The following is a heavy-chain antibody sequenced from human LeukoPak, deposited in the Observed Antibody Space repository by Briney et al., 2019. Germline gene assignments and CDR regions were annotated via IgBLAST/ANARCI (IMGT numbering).Heavy chain of an antibody. D-gene: IGHD3-10*01. CDR1: GGSISSSSYY. Sequence: SETLSLTCTVSGGSISSSSYYWGWIRQPPGKGLEWIGSIYYSGGTYYNPSLKSRVTISVDTSKNQFSLKLSSVTAADTAVYYCASNTMVRGVIGAFDIWGQGTMVTVSS. V-gene: IGHV4-39*01. J-gene: IGHJ3*02. CDR2: IYYSGGT. CDR3: ASNTMVRGVIGAFDI.